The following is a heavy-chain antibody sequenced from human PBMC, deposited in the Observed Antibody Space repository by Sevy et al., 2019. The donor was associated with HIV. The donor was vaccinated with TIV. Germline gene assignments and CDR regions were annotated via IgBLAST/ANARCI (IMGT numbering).Heavy chain of an antibody. CDR3: ARDGGYSIKWYPLY. CDR2: ISYEGTET. J-gene: IGHJ4*01. CDR1: GFAFSSHA. D-gene: IGHD6-13*01. V-gene: IGHV3-30-3*01. Sequence: GGSLRLSCAASGFAFSSHAMHWVRQAPGKGLEWVAVISYEGTETFYAASVEGRFTISRDNSQNMLSLQINSLRPEDTGVYYCARDGGYSIKWYPLYWGHGTLVTVSS.